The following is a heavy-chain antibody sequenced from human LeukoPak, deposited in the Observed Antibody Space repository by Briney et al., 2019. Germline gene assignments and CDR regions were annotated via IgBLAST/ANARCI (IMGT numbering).Heavy chain of an antibody. CDR3: ARGDTMPYSSGWYYYFQH. CDR2: LSDDGTNK. D-gene: IGHD6-19*01. J-gene: IGHJ1*01. CDR1: GFTFSTYS. Sequence: GGSLRLSCAASGFTFSTYSMHWVRQAPGKGLEWVAVLSDDGTNKYYIDSVKGRFTISRDNSKNTLYLQMNSLRAEDTAVYYCARGDTMPYSSGWYYYFQHWGQGTLVTVSS. V-gene: IGHV3-30*03.